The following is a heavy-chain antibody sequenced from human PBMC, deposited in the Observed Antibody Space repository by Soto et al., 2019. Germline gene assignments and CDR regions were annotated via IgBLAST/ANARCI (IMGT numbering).Heavy chain of an antibody. Sequence: SQTLSLTCAISGDSVSSNSAAWNWIRQSPSRGLEWLGRTYYRSKWYNDYAVSVKSRITINPDTSKNQFSLKLSSVTAADTAVYYCVRSPENYYGSGSYFFDYWGQGTLVTVSS. CDR1: GDSVSSNSAA. V-gene: IGHV6-1*01. J-gene: IGHJ4*02. CDR2: TYYRSKWYN. CDR3: VRSPENYYGSGSYFFDY. D-gene: IGHD3-10*01.